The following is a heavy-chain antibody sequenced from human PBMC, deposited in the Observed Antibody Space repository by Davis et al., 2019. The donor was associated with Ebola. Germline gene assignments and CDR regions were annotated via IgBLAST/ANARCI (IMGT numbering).Heavy chain of an antibody. CDR2: IIPIFGTA. CDR1: GGTFSSYA. V-gene: IGHV1-69*05. J-gene: IGHJ4*02. D-gene: IGHD3-3*01. CDR3: ARDAYAYYDFWSGSVRFDY. Sequence: SVKVSCKASGGTFSSYAISWVRQAPGQGLEWMGGIIPIFGTANYAQKLQGRVTMTTDTSTSTAYMELRSLRSDDTAVYYCARDAYAYYDFWSGSVRFDYWGQGTLVTVSS.